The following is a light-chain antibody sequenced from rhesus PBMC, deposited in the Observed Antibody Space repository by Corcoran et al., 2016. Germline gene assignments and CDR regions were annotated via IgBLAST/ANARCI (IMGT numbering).Light chain of an antibody. Sequence: QSAPTQHPSVSGTPGQSVTISCPGTSRDVGGYPYVSWYQQHPGKAPKLMIYDVSKRPSGVADRFSGSKSGNTASLTISGLQAEDEADYYCCSYTTSSTLVFGSGTKLTVL. CDR1: SRDVGGYPY. J-gene: IGLJ6*01. V-gene: IGLV2S7*01. CDR3: CSYTTSSTLV. CDR2: DVS.